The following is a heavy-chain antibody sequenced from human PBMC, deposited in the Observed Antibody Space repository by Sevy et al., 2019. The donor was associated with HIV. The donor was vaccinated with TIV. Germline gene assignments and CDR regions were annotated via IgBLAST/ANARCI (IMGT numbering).Heavy chain of an antibody. D-gene: IGHD1-1*01. J-gene: IGHJ4*02. CDR2: INLDGSEK. CDR1: GFTFNTYW. CDR3: ARNNAGGNPWVH. V-gene: IGHV3-7*01. Sequence: GGSLRLSCAASGFTFNTYWMSWVRQSPEKGLEWVANINLDGSEKFYGDSVKGRFTVSRDNNKNLLFLQMNSLRGEDTAMYFCARNNAGGNPWVHWGQGTLVTVSS.